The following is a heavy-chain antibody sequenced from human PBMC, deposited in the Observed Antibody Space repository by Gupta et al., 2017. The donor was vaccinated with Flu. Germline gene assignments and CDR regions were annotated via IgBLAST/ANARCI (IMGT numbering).Heavy chain of an antibody. CDR3: ARDRGAVPLEVES. CDR2: INSDGSSY. J-gene: IGHJ4*02. Sequence: VRQVPGKGLVWVSRINSDGSSYNYADSVKGRFTISRDNAKNTLYLQMNSLRAEDSAVYYCARDRGAVPLEVESWGQGTLVTVSS. D-gene: IGHD3-16*02. V-gene: IGHV3-74*01.